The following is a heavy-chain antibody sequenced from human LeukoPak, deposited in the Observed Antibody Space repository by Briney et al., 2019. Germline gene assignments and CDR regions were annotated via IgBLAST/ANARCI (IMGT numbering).Heavy chain of an antibody. D-gene: IGHD1-26*01. CDR3: ARDGKAKNDY. V-gene: IGHV3-64*01. J-gene: IGHJ4*02. CDR2: MIDNGDTT. Sequence: AGGSLRLSCAASGFTFSTYAMQWVRQAPDKRLEYVSGMIDNGDTTYYANSVRGRFTMSRDNSRNTLYLQMGSLRPEDTAVYYCARDGKAKNDYWGQGTLVTVS. CDR1: GFTFSTYA.